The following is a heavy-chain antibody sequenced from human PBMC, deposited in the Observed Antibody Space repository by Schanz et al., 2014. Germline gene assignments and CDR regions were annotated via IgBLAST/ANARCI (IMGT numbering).Heavy chain of an antibody. CDR1: GYTFTNHY. CDR3: ARGGDYIVVLVAVTREYYYHAMDA. J-gene: IGHJ6*02. Sequence: QVQVIQSGPEVKKPGASVKVSCKASGYTFTNHYLHWVRQAPGQGLEWMGRISPSSGGTNYAQRLQGRVTMTTDTSTSTAYMELRSRRSDDTAVYYCARGGDYIVVLVAVTREYYYHAMDAWGQGTTGTVSS. D-gene: IGHD2-15*01. V-gene: IGHV1-2*06. CDR2: ISPSSGGT.